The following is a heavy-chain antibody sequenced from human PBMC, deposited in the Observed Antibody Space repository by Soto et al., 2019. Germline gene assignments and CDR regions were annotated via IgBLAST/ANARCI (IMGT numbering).Heavy chain of an antibody. CDR1: GYTFTSYA. CDR3: ARDRYDILTGPTSSFDY. Sequence: ASVKVSCKASGYTFTSYAMHWVRQAPGQRLEWMGWINAGNGNTKYSQKFQGRVTITRDTSASTAYMELSSLRSEDTAVYYCARDRYDILTGPTSSFDYWGQGTLVTVSS. CDR2: INAGNGNT. D-gene: IGHD3-9*01. V-gene: IGHV1-3*01. J-gene: IGHJ4*02.